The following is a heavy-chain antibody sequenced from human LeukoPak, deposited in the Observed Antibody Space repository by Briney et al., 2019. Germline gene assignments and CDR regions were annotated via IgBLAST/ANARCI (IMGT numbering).Heavy chain of an antibody. Sequence: GGSLRLSCAASGFTFSSYAMSWVRQAPGKGLEWVSAISGSGGSTYYADSVKGRFTISRDNSKNTLYLQMNSLRAEDTAVYYCARSYSGSYWAHYWGQGTLVTVSS. CDR3: ARSYSGSYWAHY. D-gene: IGHD1-26*01. CDR1: GFTFSSYA. J-gene: IGHJ4*02. V-gene: IGHV3-23*01. CDR2: ISGSGGST.